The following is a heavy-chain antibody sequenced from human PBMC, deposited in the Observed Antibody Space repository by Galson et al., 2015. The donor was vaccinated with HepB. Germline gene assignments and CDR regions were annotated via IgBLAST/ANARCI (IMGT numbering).Heavy chain of an antibody. J-gene: IGHJ5*02. V-gene: IGHV4-39*01. Sequence: SETLSLTCTVSGGSISSGSYYWGWIRQPPGTGLEWIGSIYYSGSAYYNPSLKSRVTITVDTSKNQFSLKLSSVTAADTAVYYCARIVGVRGVIWWFDPWGQGTLVTVSS. CDR1: GGSISSGSYY. CDR3: ARIVGVRGVIWWFDP. D-gene: IGHD3-10*01. CDR2: IYYSGSA.